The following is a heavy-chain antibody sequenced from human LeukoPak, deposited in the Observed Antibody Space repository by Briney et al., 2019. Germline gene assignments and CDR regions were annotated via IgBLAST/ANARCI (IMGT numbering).Heavy chain of an antibody. J-gene: IGHJ4*02. D-gene: IGHD6-19*01. CDR3: ARESGWSFDY. CDR2: ISSSGSTI. CDR1: RFTFSSYG. Sequence: GSLRLSCAASRFTFSSYGMHWVRQAPGKGLEWVSYISSSGSTIYYADSVKGRFTISRDNAKNSLYLQMNSLRAEDTAVYYCARESGWSFDYWGQGTLVTVSS. V-gene: IGHV3-48*04.